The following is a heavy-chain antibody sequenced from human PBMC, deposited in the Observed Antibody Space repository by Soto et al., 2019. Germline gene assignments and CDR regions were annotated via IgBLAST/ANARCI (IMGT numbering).Heavy chain of an antibody. CDR1: GGSFSGYY. CDR3: ARGLTLLWFGELDY. J-gene: IGHJ4*02. V-gene: IGHV4-34*01. D-gene: IGHD3-10*01. Sequence: SETLSLTCAVYGGSFSGYYWSWIRQPPGKGLEWIGEINHSGSTNYNPSLKSRVTISVDTSKNQFSLKLSSVTAADTAVYYCARGLTLLWFGELDYWGQGTLVTVSS. CDR2: INHSGST.